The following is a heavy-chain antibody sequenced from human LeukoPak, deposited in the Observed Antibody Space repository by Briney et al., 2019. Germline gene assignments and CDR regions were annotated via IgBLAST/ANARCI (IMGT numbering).Heavy chain of an antibody. J-gene: IGHJ4*02. Sequence: SETLSLTCTVSGGSISNYYWSWIRQPPGKGLEWIGYIYYSGSTNYNPSLKSRVTISVDTSKNQFSLKLSSVTAADTAVYYCARELYYYDSGGHYVSGFFDYWGQGTLVTVSS. V-gene: IGHV4-59*01. CDR3: ARELYYYDSGGHYVSGFFDY. CDR2: IYYSGST. D-gene: IGHD3-22*01. CDR1: GGSISNYY.